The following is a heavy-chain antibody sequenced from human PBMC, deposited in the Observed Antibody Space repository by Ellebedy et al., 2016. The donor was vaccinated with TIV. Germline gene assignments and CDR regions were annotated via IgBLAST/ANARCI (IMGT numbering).Heavy chain of an antibody. CDR1: GGSISSGDYY. CDR2: IYYSGIT. V-gene: IGHV4-30-4*01. Sequence: MPSETLSLTCTVSGGSISSGDYYWSWIRQPPGKGLEWIGYIYYSGITYYNPSLKSRITVSVDTSKNQFSLKLNSVTAADSAVYYCARAHPSAYSLFDHWGQGTLVTVSS. CDR3: ARAHPSAYSLFDH. D-gene: IGHD2-15*01. J-gene: IGHJ4*02.